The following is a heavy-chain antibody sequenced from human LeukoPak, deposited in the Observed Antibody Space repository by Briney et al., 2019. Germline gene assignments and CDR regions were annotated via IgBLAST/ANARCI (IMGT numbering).Heavy chain of an antibody. V-gene: IGHV3-30*18. CDR2: ISYDGSNK. D-gene: IGHD6-13*01. CDR3: AKDSIAAAGTDY. Sequence: GGSLRLSCAASVFTFCSYCMHWVRQAPCKGLEWVAVISYDGSNKYYADSVKGRFTISRDNSKNTLYLQMNSLRAEDTAVYYCAKDSIAAAGTDYWGQGTLVTASS. J-gene: IGHJ4*02. CDR1: VFTFCSYC.